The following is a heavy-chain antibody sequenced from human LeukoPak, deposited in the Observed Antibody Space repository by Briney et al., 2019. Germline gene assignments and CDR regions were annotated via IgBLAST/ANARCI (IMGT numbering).Heavy chain of an antibody. CDR3: ARVSGLYCGGDCYPGDY. J-gene: IGHJ4*02. D-gene: IGHD2-21*02. Sequence: ASVKVSCKASGYTFTSYAMHWVRQAPGQRLEWMGWINAGNGNTKYSQRFQGRVTITRDTSASTAYMELSSLRSEDTAVYYCARVSGLYCGGDCYPGDYWGQGTLVTVSS. CDR1: GYTFTSYA. V-gene: IGHV1-3*01. CDR2: INAGNGNT.